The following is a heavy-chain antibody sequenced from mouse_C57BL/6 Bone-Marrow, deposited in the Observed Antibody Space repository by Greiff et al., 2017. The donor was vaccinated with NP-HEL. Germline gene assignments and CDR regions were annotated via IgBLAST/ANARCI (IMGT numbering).Heavy chain of an antibody. CDR2: IDPENGDT. J-gene: IGHJ4*01. CDR3: TAVCNYGDYCDMDY. D-gene: IGHD2-1*01. V-gene: IGHV14-4*01. Sequence: EVQLQQSGAELVRPGASVKLSCTASGYNIKDDYMHWVKQRPEPGLEWIGWIDPENGDTKYASKFQGTATITADTSSNTAYLQLSSLTSEDTAVYYCTAVCNYGDYCDMDYWGQGTSVTVSS. CDR1: GYNIKDDY.